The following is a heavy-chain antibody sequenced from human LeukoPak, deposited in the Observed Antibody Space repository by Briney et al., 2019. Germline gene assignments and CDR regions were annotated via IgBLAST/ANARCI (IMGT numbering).Heavy chain of an antibody. CDR3: ARVFSSGKNYYFDY. Sequence: GGSLRLSCAASGFTFSSYWMSWVRQAPGKGLEWVANVKQDGSEKYYVDSVKGRFTISRDNAKNSLYLQMNSLRAEDTALYYCARVFSSGKNYYFDYWGQGTLVTVSS. CDR2: VKQDGSEK. J-gene: IGHJ4*02. D-gene: IGHD6-19*01. CDR1: GFTFSSYW. V-gene: IGHV3-7*03.